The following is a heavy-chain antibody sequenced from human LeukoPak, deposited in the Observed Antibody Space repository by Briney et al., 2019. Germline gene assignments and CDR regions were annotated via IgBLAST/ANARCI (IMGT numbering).Heavy chain of an antibody. J-gene: IGHJ4*02. CDR2: IWYDGSKK. Sequence: GGSLRLSCAASGFTFRTSAMYWVRQAPGKGLEWVAVIWYDGSKKYFADSVKGRFTISRDDSKNTLYLQMNSLRAEDTAVYYCARDYCSTTSCLDYWGQGTLVTVSS. CDR1: GFTFRTSA. CDR3: ARDYCSTTSCLDY. D-gene: IGHD2-2*01. V-gene: IGHV3-33*08.